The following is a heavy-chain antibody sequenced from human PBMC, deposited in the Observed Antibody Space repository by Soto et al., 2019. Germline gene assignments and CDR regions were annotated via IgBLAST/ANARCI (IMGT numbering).Heavy chain of an antibody. CDR3: ARGNHRWLQLWYFDL. J-gene: IGHJ2*01. D-gene: IGHD5-12*01. CDR2: IIPIFGTV. Sequence: QVQLVQSGAEVKKPGSSVKVSCKASGGTFSNYPISWVRQAPGQGLEWMGGIIPIFGTVNYAQKFQGRVTITADDSTSTAYMELSSLRSEDTAVYYCARGNHRWLQLWYFDLCGRGTLVTVAS. V-gene: IGHV1-69*12. CDR1: GGTFSNYP.